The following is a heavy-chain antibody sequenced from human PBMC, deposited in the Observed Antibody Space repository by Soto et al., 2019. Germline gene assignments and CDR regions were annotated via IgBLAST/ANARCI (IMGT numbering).Heavy chain of an antibody. D-gene: IGHD3-3*01. J-gene: IGHJ4*02. Sequence: SQTLSLTCAVYGGSFSGYYWSWIRQPPGKGLEWIGEINHSGSTNYNPSLKSRVTISVDTSKNQFSLKLSSVTAADTAVYYCARKIGYYDFWSGYYRWDYRGQGTLVTVS. CDR3: ARKIGYYDFWSGYYRWDY. V-gene: IGHV4-34*01. CDR1: GGSFSGYY. CDR2: INHSGST.